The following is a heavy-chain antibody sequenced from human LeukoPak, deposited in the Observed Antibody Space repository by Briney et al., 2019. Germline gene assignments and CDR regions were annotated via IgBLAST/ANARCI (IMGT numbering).Heavy chain of an antibody. Sequence: ASVKVSCKASGYTFTGYYMHWVRQAPGQGLEWMGWIDPNSGGTNYAQKFQGRVTMTRDTSISTAYMELSRLRSDDTAVYYCARGRTVTTFLYYFDYWGQGTLVTVSS. CDR2: IDPNSGGT. CDR1: GYTFTGYY. CDR3: ARGRTVTTFLYYFDY. J-gene: IGHJ4*02. V-gene: IGHV1-2*02. D-gene: IGHD4-17*01.